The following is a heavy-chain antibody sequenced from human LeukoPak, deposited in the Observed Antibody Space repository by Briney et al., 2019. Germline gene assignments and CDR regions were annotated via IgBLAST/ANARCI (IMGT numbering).Heavy chain of an antibody. V-gene: IGHV5-51*01. CDR1: GYSFTNYW. CDR3: ARRLPGDHFDY. D-gene: IGHD3-16*01. CDR2: IYPGDSDT. J-gene: IGHJ4*02. Sequence: GESLKISCKASGYSFTNYWIGWVRQMPGKGLEWMGIIYPGDSDTRYSPSFQGQVTISADKSISTAYLQWSSLRASDTAMYYCARRLPGDHFDYWAQETLVTVSS.